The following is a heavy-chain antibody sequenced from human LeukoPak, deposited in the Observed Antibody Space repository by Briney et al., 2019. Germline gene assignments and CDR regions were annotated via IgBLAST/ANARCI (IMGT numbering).Heavy chain of an antibody. CDR3: ARNILFAFDI. CDR2: IYNDGST. Sequence: PGGSLRLSCAAPGLTVSSSYMSWVRQAPGKGLEWVPIIYNDGSTFYADSMKRLYTLSRDNSKHTLYLQVHSLRAEDTAMYYCARNILFAFDIWGQGTMVTVSS. J-gene: IGHJ3*02. CDR1: GLTVSSSY. V-gene: IGHV3-53*01. D-gene: IGHD2/OR15-2a*01.